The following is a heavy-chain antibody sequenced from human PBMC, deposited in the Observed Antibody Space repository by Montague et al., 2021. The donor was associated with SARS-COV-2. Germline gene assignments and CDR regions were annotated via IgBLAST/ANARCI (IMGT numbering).Heavy chain of an antibody. D-gene: IGHD1-26*01. CDR1: GGSISSYY. CDR2: IYYSGST. V-gene: IGHV4-59*07. CDR3: ARGMGGSYLYYFDY. Sequence: DSLSLTCTVSGGSISSYYWSWIRQPPGKGLEWIGYIYYSGSTNYNPSLKSRVTILVDMSKNQFSLKLSSVTAADTAVYYCARGMGGSYLYYFDYWGQGTLVTVSS. J-gene: IGHJ4*02.